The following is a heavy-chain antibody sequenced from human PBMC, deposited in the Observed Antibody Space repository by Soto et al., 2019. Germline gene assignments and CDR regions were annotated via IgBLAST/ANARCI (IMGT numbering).Heavy chain of an antibody. CDR2: IRSKANSYAT. Sequence: GGSLRLSCAASGFTFSCSAMHWVRQASGKGLEWVGRIRSKANSYATAYAASVKGRFTISRDDSKNTAYLQMNSLKTEDTAVYYCSYYDSSGYIDYWGQGTLVTVSS. V-gene: IGHV3-73*01. CDR3: SYYDSSGYIDY. D-gene: IGHD3-22*01. CDR1: GFTFSCSA. J-gene: IGHJ4*02.